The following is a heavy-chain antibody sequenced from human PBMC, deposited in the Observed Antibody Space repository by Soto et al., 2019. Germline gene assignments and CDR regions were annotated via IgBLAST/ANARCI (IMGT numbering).Heavy chain of an antibody. CDR1: GFTFSSYA. D-gene: IGHD1-26*01. CDR2: ISYDGSNK. CDR3: ARDGPLVYWGAYYYYGMDV. Sequence: QPGGSLRLSCAASGFTFSSYAMHWVRQAPGKGLEWVAVISYDGSNKYYADSVKGRFTISRDNSKNTLHLQMNSLRAEDTAVYYCARDGPLVYWGAYYYYGMDVWGQGTTVTVSS. V-gene: IGHV3-30-3*01. J-gene: IGHJ6*02.